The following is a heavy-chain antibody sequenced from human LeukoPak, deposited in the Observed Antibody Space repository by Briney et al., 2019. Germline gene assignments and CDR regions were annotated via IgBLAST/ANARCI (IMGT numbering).Heavy chain of an antibody. J-gene: IGHJ4*02. CDR2: INSDGSST. CDR3: ARDFYTSGSPNDY. V-gene: IGHV3-74*01. Sequence: GGSLRLSCAASGFTFSSYWVHWVRQAPGKGLVWVSRINSDGSSTSYADSVKGRFTISRDNAKNTLYLQMNSLRGEDTAVYYCARDFYTSGSPNDYWGQGTLVTVSS. CDR1: GFTFSSYW. D-gene: IGHD3-10*01.